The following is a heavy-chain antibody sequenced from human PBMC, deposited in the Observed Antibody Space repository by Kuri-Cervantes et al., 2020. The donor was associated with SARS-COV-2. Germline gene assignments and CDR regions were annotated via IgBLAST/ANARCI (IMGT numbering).Heavy chain of an antibody. CDR3: ATSLKSLAYCSGGSCYHIDY. D-gene: IGHD2-15*01. J-gene: IGHJ4*02. Sequence: ASVKVSCKASGYTFTAYYMHWVRQAPGQGLEWMGWINPNSGGANYAQKFQGRVTMTRDTPISTVYMDLSRLRSDDTALYYCATSLKSLAYCSGGSCYHIDYWGQGTLVTVSS. CDR1: GYTFTAYY. CDR2: INPNSGGA. V-gene: IGHV1-2*02.